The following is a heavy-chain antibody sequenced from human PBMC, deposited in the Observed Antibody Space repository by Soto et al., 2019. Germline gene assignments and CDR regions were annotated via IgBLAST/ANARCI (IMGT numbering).Heavy chain of an antibody. Sequence: SGPTLVNPTQTLTLTCTFSGFSLSTSGVGVGWIRQPPGKALEWLALIYWDDDKRYSPSLKSRLTITKDTSKNQVVLTMTNMDPVDTATYCCAHRRRGYDFWSEGSMDVWGQGTTVTVSS. CDR3: AHRRRGYDFWSEGSMDV. D-gene: IGHD3-3*01. CDR2: IYWDDDK. J-gene: IGHJ6*02. V-gene: IGHV2-5*02. CDR1: GFSLSTSGVG.